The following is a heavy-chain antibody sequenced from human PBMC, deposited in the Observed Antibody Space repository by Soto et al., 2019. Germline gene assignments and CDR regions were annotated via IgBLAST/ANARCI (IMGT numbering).Heavy chain of an antibody. Sequence: GASVKVSCKASGGTFSSYAISWVRQAPGQGLEWMGGIIPIFGTANYAQKFQGRVTITADESTSTAYMELSSLRSEDTAVYYCANTQLLFSFHYYYGMDVWGQGTTVTVSS. CDR1: GGTFSSYA. CDR3: ANTQLLFSFHYYYGMDV. CDR2: IIPIFGTA. D-gene: IGHD2-2*01. V-gene: IGHV1-69*13. J-gene: IGHJ6*02.